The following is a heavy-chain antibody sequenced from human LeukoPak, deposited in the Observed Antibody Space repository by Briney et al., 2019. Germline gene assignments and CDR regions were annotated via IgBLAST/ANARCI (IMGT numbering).Heavy chain of an antibody. CDR1: GLNFRSSW. D-gene: IGHD2/OR15-2a*01. CDR3: ASAFYSYFDY. J-gene: IGHJ4*02. CDR2: INQDGSEK. Sequence: GGSLRLFCAASGLNFRSSWMSWIRQAPGKGLERVANINQDGSEKYYVDSVKGRFTISRDNAKNSLYLQMNSLRVEDTAVYYCASAFYSYFDYWGQGTLVVVST. V-gene: IGHV3-7*03.